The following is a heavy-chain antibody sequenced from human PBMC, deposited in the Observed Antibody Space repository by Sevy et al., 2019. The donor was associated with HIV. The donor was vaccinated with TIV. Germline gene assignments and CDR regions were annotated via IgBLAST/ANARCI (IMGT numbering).Heavy chain of an antibody. V-gene: IGHV1-24*01. D-gene: IGHD3-22*01. J-gene: IGHJ4*02. Sequence: ASVKVSCKVSGYTLTELSMHWVRQAPGKGLEWMGGFDPEAGETIYSQKFQGRVTMTEDTSTDTAYMELSSLRSEDTAVYYCATGRYYYDSSGYYYTSRGNWFDYWGQGTLVTVSS. CDR2: FDPEAGET. CDR3: ATGRYYYDSSGYYYTSRGNWFDY. CDR1: GYTLTELS.